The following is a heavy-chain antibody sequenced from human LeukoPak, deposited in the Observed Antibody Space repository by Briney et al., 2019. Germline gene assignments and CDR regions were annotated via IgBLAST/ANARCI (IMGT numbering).Heavy chain of an antibody. D-gene: IGHD3-22*01. CDR2: IGGSVSGSVM. V-gene: IGHV3-21*01. J-gene: IGHJ4*02. Sequence: PGGSLRLSCAASGFTVSTYAMFWVRQAPGQGLEWVSRIGGSVSGSVMHYAESVKGRFTVSRDNAKNSLYLQMNSLRAEDTAVYYCARGYYDSSGYYFDYWGQGTLVTVSS. CDR3: ARGYYDSSGYYFDY. CDR1: GFTVSTYA.